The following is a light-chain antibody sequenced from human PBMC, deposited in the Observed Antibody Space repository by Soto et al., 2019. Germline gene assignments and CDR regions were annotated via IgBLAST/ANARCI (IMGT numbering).Light chain of an antibody. CDR3: QSYNSAST. Sequence: DIQMTQSPSSLSASVGDRVTITCRASQGISNYLAWYQQKPGKVPELLIYAASTLQSGVPPRFSGSGSGTDFSLTISSLKHEDVETYYYQSYNSASTFGQGTKVEIK. CDR1: QGISNY. CDR2: AAS. J-gene: IGKJ1*01. V-gene: IGKV1-27*01.